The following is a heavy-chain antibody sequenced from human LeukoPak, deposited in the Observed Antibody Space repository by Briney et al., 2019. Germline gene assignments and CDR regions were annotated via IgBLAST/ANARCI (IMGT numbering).Heavy chain of an antibody. V-gene: IGHV1-46*01. CDR1: GYTFTSYH. CDR2: INPSGGRT. Sequence: EASVKVSCKASGYTFTSYHMHWVRQAPGQGLEGMGIINPSGGRTSYAQKFQGRVTITADKSTGTAYMELSSLRSEDTAVYYCARGGRLRYYYYYMDVWGKGTTVTVSS. CDR3: ARGGRLRYYYYYMDV. J-gene: IGHJ6*03.